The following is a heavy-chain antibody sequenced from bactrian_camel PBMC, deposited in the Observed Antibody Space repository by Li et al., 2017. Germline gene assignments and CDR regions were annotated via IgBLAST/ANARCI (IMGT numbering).Heavy chain of an antibody. V-gene: IGHV3S40*01. Sequence: DVQLVESGGGSVQAGGSLRLSCAVSRDPNSSLCMGWFRQASGKEREGVASIYSGDGSPYYADSVKGRFTISQDSAKTAVYLQMDALKSEDTATYYCAADHVPRGFYCYPDRIRASWGQGTQVTVS. D-gene: IGHD2*01. CDR1: RDPNSSLC. CDR3: AADHVPRGFYCYPDRIRAS. CDR2: IYSGDGSP. J-gene: IGHJ6*01.